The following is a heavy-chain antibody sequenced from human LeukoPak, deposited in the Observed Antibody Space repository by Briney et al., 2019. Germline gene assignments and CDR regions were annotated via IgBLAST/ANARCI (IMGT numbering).Heavy chain of an antibody. V-gene: IGHV1-24*01. Sequence: ASLKVSCKVSGYTLTELSMHWVRQAPGKGLEWMGGFDPEDGETIYAQKFQGRVTMTEDTSTDTAYMELSSLRSEDTAVYYCATKYDFWSGYQDDWGQGTLVTVSS. J-gene: IGHJ4*02. CDR2: FDPEDGET. D-gene: IGHD3-3*01. CDR1: GYTLTELS. CDR3: ATKYDFWSGYQDD.